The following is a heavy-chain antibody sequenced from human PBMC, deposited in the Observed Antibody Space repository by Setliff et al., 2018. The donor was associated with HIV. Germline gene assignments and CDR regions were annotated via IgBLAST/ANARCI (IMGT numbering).Heavy chain of an antibody. J-gene: IGHJ4*01. V-gene: IGHV4-38-2*01. Sequence: PSETLSLTCLVSHYSISASYYWGWVRQPPGKGLEWIGTVYYLGNTYHNPSLRSRLSLSIDRSHQSFSFQLTSVSAADTAMYYCARGQWEGLHAYFFDVWGHGMLVTVSS. CDR2: VYYLGNT. D-gene: IGHD1-26*01. CDR3: ARGQWEGLHAYFFDV. CDR1: HYSISASYY.